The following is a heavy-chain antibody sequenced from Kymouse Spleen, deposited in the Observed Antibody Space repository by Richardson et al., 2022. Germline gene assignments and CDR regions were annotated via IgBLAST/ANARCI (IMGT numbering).Heavy chain of an antibody. V-gene: IGHV3-48*02. D-gene: IGHD1-1*01. CDR1: GFTFSSYS. CDR3: ARETTGTTYYYYYGMDV. CDR2: ISSSSSTI. Sequence: EVQLVESGGGLVQPGGSLRLSCAASGFTFSSYSMNWVRQAPGKGLEWVSYISSSSSTIYYADSVKGRFTISRDNAKNSLYLQMNSLRDEDTAVYYCARETTGTTYYYYYGMDVWGQGTTVTVSS. J-gene: IGHJ6*02.